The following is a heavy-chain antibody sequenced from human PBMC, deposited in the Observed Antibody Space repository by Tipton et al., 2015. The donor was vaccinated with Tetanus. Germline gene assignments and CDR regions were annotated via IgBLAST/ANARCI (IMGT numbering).Heavy chain of an antibody. D-gene: IGHD2-2*01. CDR1: GGSMSNNY. J-gene: IGHJ3*01. CDR2: IFHSGST. Sequence: TLSLTCTVSGGSMSNNYWSWIRQPPGKGLEWIAYIFHSGSTNYSPSLKSRVAISMDTSKNQISLKLSSVTAADTAVYYCARRSYCSSRCSIDAFDLWGQGTMVAVSS. CDR3: ARRSYCSSRCSIDAFDL. V-gene: IGHV4-59*07.